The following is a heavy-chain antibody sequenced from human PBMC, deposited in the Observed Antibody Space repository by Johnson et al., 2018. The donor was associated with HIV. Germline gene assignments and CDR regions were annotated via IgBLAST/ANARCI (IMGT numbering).Heavy chain of an antibody. CDR1: GFIFSDYY. D-gene: IGHD3-22*01. J-gene: IGHJ3*02. CDR3: ARTQRVTMRVVSLGAFDI. Sequence: QEQLVESGGGVVKLGESLRLSCAASGFIFSDYYMSWIRQAPGKGLEWVSYISSSGSTIYYADSVKGRFTISRDNAKNSLYLQMNSLRAEDTAVYYCARTQRVTMRVVSLGAFDIWGQGTMVTVSS. V-gene: IGHV3-11*04. CDR2: ISSSGSTI.